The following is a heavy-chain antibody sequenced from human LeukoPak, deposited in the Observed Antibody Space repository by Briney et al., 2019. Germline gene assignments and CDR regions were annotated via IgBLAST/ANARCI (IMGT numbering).Heavy chain of an antibody. D-gene: IGHD2-2*01. CDR2: IYYSGST. V-gene: IGHV4-31*03. CDR3: ATVPIPPLCSTTSCYSIDY. CDR1: GCSISSGGYY. Sequence: SETLSLTCTVSGCSISSGGYYWSWIRQHPGKGLEWIGYIYYSGSTYYNPSLKSRVTISVDTSKNQFSLKLSSVTAADTAVYYCATVPIPPLCSTTSCYSIDYWGQGTLVTVSS. J-gene: IGHJ4*02.